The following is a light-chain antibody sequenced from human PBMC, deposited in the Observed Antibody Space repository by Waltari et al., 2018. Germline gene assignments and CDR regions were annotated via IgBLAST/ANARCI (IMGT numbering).Light chain of an antibody. Sequence: IVMTQSPATLSVSPGERATLSCRASQSVSSNLAWYQHKPGQAPRLLIYVASTRPTGIPASVIGSGSGTEFTLTISSLQSEDFAVYYCQQYNNWPRTFGQGTKVEIK. V-gene: IGKV3-15*01. CDR1: QSVSSN. CDR3: QQYNNWPRT. CDR2: VAS. J-gene: IGKJ1*01.